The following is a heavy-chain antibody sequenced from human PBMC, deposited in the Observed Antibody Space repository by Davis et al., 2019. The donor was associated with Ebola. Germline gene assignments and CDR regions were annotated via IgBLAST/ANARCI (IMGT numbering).Heavy chain of an antibody. D-gene: IGHD1-14*01. CDR1: GFTFSSYG. V-gene: IGHV3-30*18. J-gene: IGHJ6*02. Sequence: GESLKISCAASGFTFSSYGMHWVRQAPGKGLEWVAVISYDGSNKYYADSVKGRFTISRDNSKNTLYLQMNSLRAEDTAVYYCAKGDYRPPESLQPIPYYYYGMDVWGQGTTVTVSS. CDR2: ISYDGSNK. CDR3: AKGDYRPPESLQPIPYYYYGMDV.